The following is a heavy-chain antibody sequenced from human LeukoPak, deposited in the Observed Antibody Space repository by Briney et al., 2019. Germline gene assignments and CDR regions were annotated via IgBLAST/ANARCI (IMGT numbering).Heavy chain of an antibody. V-gene: IGHV4-39*01. CDR1: GGSISSSTYY. D-gene: IGHD3-10*01. Sequence: SETLSLTCTVSGGSISSSTYYWGWIRQPPGKGLEWIGSIYYSGSTYYNPSLKSRVTISVDTSKNQFSLKLTSVTAADTAVYYCARWRSGSWYFDYWGQGTLVTVSS. J-gene: IGHJ4*02. CDR3: ARWRSGSWYFDY. CDR2: IYYSGST.